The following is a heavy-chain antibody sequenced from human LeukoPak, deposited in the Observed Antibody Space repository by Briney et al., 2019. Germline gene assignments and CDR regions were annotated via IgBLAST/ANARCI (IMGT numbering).Heavy chain of an antibody. CDR1: GYTFTGSY. D-gene: IGHD4-4*01. Sequence: ASVKVSCKASGYTFTGSYISWVRQAPGQGLEWMGWINPNNGGTNYAQKFQGRVTITRDTSISKAYMDVSSLRSDDTAVYFCATIKGYINLPPPYFDFWDQGTLVTVSS. CDR3: ATIKGYINLPPPYFDF. V-gene: IGHV1-2*02. J-gene: IGHJ4*02. CDR2: INPNNGGT.